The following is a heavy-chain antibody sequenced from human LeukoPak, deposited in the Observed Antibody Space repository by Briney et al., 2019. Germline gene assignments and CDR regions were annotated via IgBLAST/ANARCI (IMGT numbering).Heavy chain of an antibody. J-gene: IGHJ4*02. V-gene: IGHV1-18*04. D-gene: IGHD3-22*01. CDR1: GYTFTGYY. CDR3: AISNYYDSSGYFFDY. CDR2: ISAYNGNT. Sequence: ASVKVSCKASGYTFTGYYMHWVRQAPGQGLEWMGWISAYNGNTNYAQKLQGRVTMTTDTSTSTAYMELRSLRSDDTAVYYCAISNYYDSSGYFFDYWGQGTLVTVSS.